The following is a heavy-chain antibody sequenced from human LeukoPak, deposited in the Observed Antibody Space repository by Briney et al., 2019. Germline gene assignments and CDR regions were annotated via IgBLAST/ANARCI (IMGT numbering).Heavy chain of an antibody. J-gene: IGHJ3*02. V-gene: IGHV4-30-4*01. CDR3: ARWSIVVVPAAMAVDAFDI. D-gene: IGHD2-2*01. CDR2: IYYSGST. CDR1: GGSISSGDYY. Sequence: PSETLSLTCTVSGGSISSGDYYWSWIRQAPGKGLEWIGYIYYSGSTYYNPSLKSRVTISVDTSKNQFSLKLSSVTAADTAVYYCARWSIVVVPAAMAVDAFDIWGQGTMVTVSS.